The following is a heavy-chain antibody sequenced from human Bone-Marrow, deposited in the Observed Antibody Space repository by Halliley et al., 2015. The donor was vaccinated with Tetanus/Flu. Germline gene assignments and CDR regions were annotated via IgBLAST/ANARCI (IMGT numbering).Heavy chain of an antibody. CDR2: IYYSGTP. D-gene: IGHD7-27*01. CDR3: ARGVRNWDSEFDF. V-gene: IGHV4-30-4*01. J-gene: IGHJ4*02. Sequence: LELIGSIYYSGTPYYNPPLKSRVSMSVDTSRSQFSLNLSSVTAADTAVYYCARGVRNWDSEFDFWGQGTLVTVSP.